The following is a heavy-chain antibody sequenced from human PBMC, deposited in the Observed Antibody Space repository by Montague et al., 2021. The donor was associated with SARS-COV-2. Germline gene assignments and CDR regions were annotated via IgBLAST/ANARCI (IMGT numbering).Heavy chain of an antibody. J-gene: IGHJ4*02. CDR3: ARAGVGERGALDY. V-gene: IGHV4-4*07. CDR2: VYVIESS. Sequence: SETLSLTCTVSGDSISCYYWNWIRQPAGKGLEWIGRVYVIESSNYNPSLHSRVTMSVDTSKNQFSLRLSPVTAADTAVYYCARAGVGERGALDYWGQGTLVTVSS. D-gene: IGHD4/OR15-4a*01. CDR1: GDSISCYY.